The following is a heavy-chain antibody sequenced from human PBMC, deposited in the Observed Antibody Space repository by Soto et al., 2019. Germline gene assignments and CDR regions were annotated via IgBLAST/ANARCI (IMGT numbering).Heavy chain of an antibody. CDR2: INSGGNT. D-gene: IGHD2-15*01. CDR1: GFTVSSNY. Sequence: GGGLIQPGGSLRLSCAASGFTVSSNYMSWVRQAPGKGLEWVSIINSGGNTYYAGSVKGRFTISRDNSKNTLYLQMNSLRAEDTAVYYCARDPSVDCSGGTCYSRYWYFDLWGRGTLVTVSS. J-gene: IGHJ2*01. CDR3: ARDPSVDCSGGTCYSRYWYFDL. V-gene: IGHV3-53*01.